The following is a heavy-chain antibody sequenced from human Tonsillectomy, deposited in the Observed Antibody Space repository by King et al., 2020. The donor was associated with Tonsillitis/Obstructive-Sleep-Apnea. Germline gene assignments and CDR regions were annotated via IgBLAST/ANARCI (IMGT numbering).Heavy chain of an antibody. Sequence: VQLQQWGAGLLKPSETLSLTCAVYGGSFSGYYWSWIRQPPGKGLEWIWEINHSGSTNYNPSLKSRVTISVDTSKNQFSLKLSSVTAADTAVYYCASQGHCSSTSCYAGGQGTLVTVSS. V-gene: IGHV4-34*01. CDR3: ASQGHCSSTSCYA. D-gene: IGHD2-2*01. CDR2: INHSGST. J-gene: IGHJ4*02. CDR1: GGSFSGYY.